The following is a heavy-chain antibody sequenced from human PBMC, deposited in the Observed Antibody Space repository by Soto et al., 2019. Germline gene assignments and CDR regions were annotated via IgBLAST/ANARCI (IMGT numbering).Heavy chain of an antibody. D-gene: IGHD6-13*01. V-gene: IGHV1-69*08. CDR1: GGTFSSYT. CDR3: AREGTLAGWAAGTDYCYGMDV. CDR2: IIPILGIA. J-gene: IGHJ6*02. Sequence: QVQLVQSGAEVKKPGSSVKVSCKASGGTFSSYTISWVRQAPGQGLEWMGRIIPILGIANYAQKFQGRVTITADKSTSTADMELSSLGSEDTAVYYCAREGTLAGWAAGTDYCYGMDVWGQGTTVTVSS.